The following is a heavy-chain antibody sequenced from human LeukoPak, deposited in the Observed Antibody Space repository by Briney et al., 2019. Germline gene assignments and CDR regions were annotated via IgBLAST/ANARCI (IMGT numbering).Heavy chain of an antibody. V-gene: IGHV4-39*01. CDR3: ARSGTYYRTFAF. CDR1: GGSISSGNYY. CDR2: IYYSGRT. Sequence: SETLSLTCTVSGGSISSGNYYWNWIRQPPGKGLEWIGSIYYSGRTYYNPSLKSRVTVSVDTSKNQFSLKLSSVTATDPAVYYCARSGTYYRTFAFWGQGTLVTVSS. J-gene: IGHJ4*02. D-gene: IGHD1-26*01.